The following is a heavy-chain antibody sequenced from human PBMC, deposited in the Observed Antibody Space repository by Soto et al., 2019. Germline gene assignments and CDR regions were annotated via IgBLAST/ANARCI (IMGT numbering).Heavy chain of an antibody. J-gene: IGHJ6*02. CDR2: ISSSSSTI. D-gene: IGHD3-10*01. CDR1: GFTFSSYS. V-gene: IGHV3-48*02. Sequence: HPGGSLRLSCAASGFTFSSYSMNWVRQAPGKGLEWVSYISSSSSTIYYADSVKGRFTISRDNAKNSLYLQMNSLRDEDTAVYYCARDRSFPYGSGSYFYYYGMDVWGQGTTVTVSS. CDR3: ARDRSFPYGSGSYFYYYGMDV.